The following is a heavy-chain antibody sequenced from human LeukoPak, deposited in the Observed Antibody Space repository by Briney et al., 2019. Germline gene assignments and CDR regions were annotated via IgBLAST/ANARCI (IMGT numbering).Heavy chain of an antibody. Sequence: SETLSLTCAVSGDSITSSEWWSWVRQPPGKGLEWIGEIYYSGSTNYNPSLKSRVTTSLDKSTNQFSLKLSSVTAADTAVYYCARGSNWGFYWGQGTLVTVSS. CDR1: GDSITSSEW. J-gene: IGHJ4*02. D-gene: IGHD7-27*01. CDR3: ARGSNWGFY. V-gene: IGHV4-4*02. CDR2: IYYSGST.